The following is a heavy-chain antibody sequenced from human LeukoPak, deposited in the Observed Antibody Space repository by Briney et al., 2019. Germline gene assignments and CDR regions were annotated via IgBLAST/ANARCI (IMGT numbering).Heavy chain of an antibody. J-gene: IGHJ4*02. V-gene: IGHV4-39*01. CDR3: ARMGDAYSSPLHY. D-gene: IGHD6-13*01. Sequence: SETLSLTCTVSGGSISSSSYYWGWIRQPPGKGLEGIGTIYYSGSTYYNPSLKSRVTISVDTSKNQFSLKLRSVTAADTAVYYCARMGDAYSSPLHYWGQGTLVTVSS. CDR1: GGSISSSSYY. CDR2: IYYSGST.